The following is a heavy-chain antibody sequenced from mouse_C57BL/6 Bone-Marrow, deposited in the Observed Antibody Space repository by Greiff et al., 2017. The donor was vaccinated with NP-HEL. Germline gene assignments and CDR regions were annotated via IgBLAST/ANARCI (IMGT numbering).Heavy chain of an antibody. D-gene: IGHD1-1*01. J-gene: IGHJ3*01. CDR1: GYTFTSYW. CDR3: ARERYYGSSPWFAY. CDR2: IDPSDSDT. V-gene: IGHV1-69*01. Sequence: VQLQQPGAELVMPGASVKLSCKASGYTFTSYWMHWVKQRPGQGLEWIGDIDPSDSDTNYNQKFKGKSTLTVDKSSSTAYMQLSSLTSEDSAVYYCARERYYGSSPWFAYWGQGTLVTVSA.